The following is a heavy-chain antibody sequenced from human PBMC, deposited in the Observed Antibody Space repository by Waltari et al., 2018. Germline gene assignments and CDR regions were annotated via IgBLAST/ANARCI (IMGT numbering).Heavy chain of an antibody. V-gene: IGHV4-59*01. D-gene: IGHD2-15*01. J-gene: IGHJ4*02. CDR1: GGSTRSYY. Sequence: QVQLQESGPGLVKPSETLSLTCTVSGGSTRSYYWSCIRQPPGKGLEWIGYIYYSGSTNYNPSLKSRVTISVDTSKNQFSLKLSSVTAADTAVYYCARVWGYCSGGSCYFDYWGQGTLVTVSS. CDR3: ARVWGYCSGGSCYFDY. CDR2: IYYSGST.